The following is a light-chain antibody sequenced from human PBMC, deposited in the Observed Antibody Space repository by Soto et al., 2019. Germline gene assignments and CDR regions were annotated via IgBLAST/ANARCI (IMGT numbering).Light chain of an antibody. CDR1: SPNIGAGYD. CDR2: GNS. CDR3: QSYDSSLSAVV. J-gene: IGLJ2*01. Sequence: QSALTHPPSVSGAPGQRVTISCTGSSPNIGAGYDVHWYQQLPGTAPKLLIYGNSNRPSGVPDRVSGSKSGTSASLAITGLQAEDEADYYCQSYDSSLSAVVFGGGTKLTVL. V-gene: IGLV1-40*01.